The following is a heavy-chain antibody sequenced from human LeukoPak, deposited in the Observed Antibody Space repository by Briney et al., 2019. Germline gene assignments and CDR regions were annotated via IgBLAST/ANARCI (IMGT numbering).Heavy chain of an antibody. V-gene: IGHV1-2*02. CDR1: GYTFTGYY. CDR2: INPNSGGT. J-gene: IGHJ4*02. CDR3: ASSRRTGSGTYYDFWSGYYQFDY. Sequence: ASVKVSCKASGYTFTGYYMHWVRQAPGQGLEWMGWINPNSGGTNYAQKFQGRVTMTRDTSISTAYMELSRLRSDDTAVYYCASSRRTGSGTYYDFWSGYYQFDYWGQGTLVTVSS. D-gene: IGHD3-3*01.